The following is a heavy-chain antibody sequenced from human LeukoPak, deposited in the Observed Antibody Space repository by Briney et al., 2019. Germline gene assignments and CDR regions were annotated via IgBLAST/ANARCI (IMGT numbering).Heavy chain of an antibody. V-gene: IGHV1-8*01. CDR3: ARGGSRRYCSGGSCFSPFDY. CDR2: MNPNSGNT. D-gene: IGHD2-15*01. Sequence: ASVKVSCKASGYTFTSYDINWVRQATGQGLEWMGWMNPNSGNTGYAQKFQGRVTMTRDTSTSTVYMELSSLRSEDTAVYYCARGGSRRYCSGGSCFSPFDYWGQGTLVTVSS. J-gene: IGHJ4*02. CDR1: GYTFTSYD.